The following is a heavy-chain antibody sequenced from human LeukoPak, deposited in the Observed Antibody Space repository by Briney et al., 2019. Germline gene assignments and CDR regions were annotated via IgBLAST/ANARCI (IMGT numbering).Heavy chain of an antibody. J-gene: IGHJ1*01. CDR1: GYTFTDYY. Sequence: ASVKVSCKASGYTFTDYYMHWVRQAPGQGLEWMGWINPNSGGTNYAQKFQGRVTMTRDTSISTAYMELSRLRFDDTAVYYCARGYYDSSDYEYFQHWGQGTLVTVSS. CDR2: INPNSGGT. D-gene: IGHD3-22*01. CDR3: ARGYYDSSDYEYFQH. V-gene: IGHV1-2*02.